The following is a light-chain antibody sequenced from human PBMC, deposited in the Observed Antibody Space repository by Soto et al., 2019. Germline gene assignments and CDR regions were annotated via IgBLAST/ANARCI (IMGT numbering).Light chain of an antibody. CDR2: GAA. J-gene: IGKJ4*01. CDR3: QQYHNWSPLT. V-gene: IGKV3-15*01. CDR1: QSVSSN. Sequence: EIVMTQSPATLSVSPGERATLSCMASQSVSSNLAGYQQKPGQAPRLHIYGAATRDTGIPDRFSGSGSETEFPLTTSTLQSEDFSFYYCQQYHNWSPLTFGGGIKVEIK.